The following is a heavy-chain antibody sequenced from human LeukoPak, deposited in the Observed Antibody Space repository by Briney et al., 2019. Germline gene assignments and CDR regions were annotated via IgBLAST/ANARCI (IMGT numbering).Heavy chain of an antibody. J-gene: IGHJ5*02. Sequence: PLETLSLTCTVSGGSISSGDYYWSWIRQPPGKGIGWIGYIYYSGSTYYNPSLKSRVTISVDTSKTQFSLKLSSVTAADTAVYYCARGGYVWFDPWGQGTLVTVSS. CDR2: IYYSGST. CDR1: GGSISSGDYY. D-gene: IGHD5-12*01. CDR3: ARGGYVWFDP. V-gene: IGHV4-30-4*08.